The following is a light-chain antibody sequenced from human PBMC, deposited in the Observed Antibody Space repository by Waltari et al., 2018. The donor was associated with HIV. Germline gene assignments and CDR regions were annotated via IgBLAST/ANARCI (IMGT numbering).Light chain of an antibody. CDR2: AAS. CDR1: QSVGSTY. Sequence: EIVLTQSPGTLSLSPGERATLSCRASQSVGSTYLVWYQQKPGQAPRLLIYAASSRATGIQDRFGGRGSGTDFTPTISRLEPEDFEVNYCHHNGTYPPWMFGQGTKLEMK. V-gene: IGKV3-20*01. J-gene: IGKJ1*01. CDR3: HHNGTYPPWM.